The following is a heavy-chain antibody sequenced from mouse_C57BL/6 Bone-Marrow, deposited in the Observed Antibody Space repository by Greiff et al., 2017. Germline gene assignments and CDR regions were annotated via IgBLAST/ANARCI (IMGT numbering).Heavy chain of an antibody. D-gene: IGHD1-1*01. V-gene: IGHV1-50*01. J-gene: IGHJ2*01. CDR1: GYTFTSYW. CDR3: ARRGSITTVVPFFDY. Sequence: QVQLQQPGAELVKPGASVKLSCKASGYTFTSYWMQWVKQRPGQGLEWIGEIDPSDSYTNYNQKFKGKATLTVDTSSSTAYMQLSSLTSEDSAVFYGARRGSITTVVPFFDYWGQGTTLTVSS. CDR2: IDPSDSYT.